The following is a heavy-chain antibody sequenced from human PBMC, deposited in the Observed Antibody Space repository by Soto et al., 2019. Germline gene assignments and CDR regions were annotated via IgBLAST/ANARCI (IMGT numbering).Heavy chain of an antibody. Sequence: SETLSLTCSVSGDSITSYYWSWIRQPPGKGLEWIAYIYYTGGTNYNPSLKSRVTLSVDTSKNQFSLKLTSVTAADTAVYYCARAPLYYENSGLIDPYYGMDVWGQGTRVTVSS. J-gene: IGHJ6*02. CDR1: GDSITSYY. D-gene: IGHD3-22*01. CDR3: ARAPLYYENSGLIDPYYGMDV. CDR2: IYYTGGT. V-gene: IGHV4-59*01.